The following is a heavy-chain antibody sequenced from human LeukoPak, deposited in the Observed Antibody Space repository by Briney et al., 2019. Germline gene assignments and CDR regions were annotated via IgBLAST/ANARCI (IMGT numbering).Heavy chain of an antibody. J-gene: IGHJ3*02. CDR3: ARGGMVVYAAFDI. D-gene: IGHD2-8*02. Sequence: GGSLRLSCAASGFTFRAYIMHWVRQAPGKGLEWVAVISYDGSNKYYADSGKGRFTISRDNSNNTLYLQMNRLSAEATAVYSCARGGMVVYAAFDIWGQGTMVTVSS. V-gene: IGHV3-30-3*01. CDR1: GFTFRAYI. CDR2: ISYDGSNK.